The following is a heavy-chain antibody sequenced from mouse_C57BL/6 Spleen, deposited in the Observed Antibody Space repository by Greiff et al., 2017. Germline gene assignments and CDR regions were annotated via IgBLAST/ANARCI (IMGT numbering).Heavy chain of an antibody. CDR2: INPSSGYT. CDR1: GYTFTSYT. V-gene: IGHV1-4*01. CDR3: ARTLFITTVVGAMDY. D-gene: IGHD1-1*01. Sequence: QVQLQQSGAELARPGASVKMSCKASGYTFTSYTMHWVKQRPGKGLEWIGYINPSSGYTKYNQKFKDQATLTADKSSSTAYMQLSSLTSEDSAVYYFARTLFITTVVGAMDYWGQGTSVTVSS. J-gene: IGHJ4*01.